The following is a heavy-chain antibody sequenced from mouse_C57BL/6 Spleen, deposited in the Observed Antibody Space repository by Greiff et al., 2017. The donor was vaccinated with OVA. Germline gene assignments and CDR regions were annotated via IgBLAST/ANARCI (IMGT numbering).Heavy chain of an antibody. D-gene: IGHD4-1*01. J-gene: IGHJ3*01. CDR2: IYPGSGNT. Sequence: VQVVESGAELVRPGASVKLSCKASGYTFTDYYINWVKQRPGQGLEWIARIYPGSGNTYYNEKFKGKATLTAEKSSSTAYMQLSSLTSEDSAVYFCARTGRGAWFAYWGQGTLVTVSA. CDR1: GYTFTDYY. CDR3: ARTGRGAWFAY. V-gene: IGHV1-76*01.